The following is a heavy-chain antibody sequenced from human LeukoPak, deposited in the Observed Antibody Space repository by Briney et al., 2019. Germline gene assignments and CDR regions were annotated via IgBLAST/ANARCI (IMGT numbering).Heavy chain of an antibody. V-gene: IGHV3-48*02. CDR3: ARVNDATGSMGY. J-gene: IGHJ4*02. D-gene: IGHD3-9*01. CDR2: INSSSSII. Sequence: PGGSLRLSCAASGFRFISYSMNWVRQAPGKGLEGVSYINSSSSIIYYADSVKGRFTISRDNGKNSLYLQMNSLRDEDTAVYYCARVNDATGSMGYWGQGTLVTVSS. CDR1: GFRFISYS.